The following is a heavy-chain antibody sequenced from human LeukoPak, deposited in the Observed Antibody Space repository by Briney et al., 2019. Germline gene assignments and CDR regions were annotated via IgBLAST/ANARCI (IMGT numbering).Heavy chain of an antibody. CDR3: ARVATYYDFWSGYYPYYFDY. V-gene: IGHV1-18*01. CDR1: GYTFTSYG. J-gene: IGHJ4*02. CDR2: ISAYNGNT. Sequence: ASVKVSCKASGYTFTSYGISWVRQAPGQGLEWMGWISAYNGNTNYAQKLQGRVTMTTDTSTSTAYMELRSLRSDDTAVYYCARVATYYDFWSGYYPYYFDYWGQGTLVTVSS. D-gene: IGHD3-3*01.